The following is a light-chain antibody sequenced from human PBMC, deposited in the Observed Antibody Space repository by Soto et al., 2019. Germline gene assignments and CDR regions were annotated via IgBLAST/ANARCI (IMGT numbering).Light chain of an antibody. V-gene: IGKV3-20*01. CDR1: QSVSLS. CDR2: GAS. Sequence: EILLTQSPATLSLSPGGSVTLTCRASQSVSLSLAWYQQKPGQDPRLLIYGASSRATGIPDRFSGSGSGTDFTLTISRLEPEDFAVYYCQQYGSSPTFGQGTRLEI. J-gene: IGKJ5*01. CDR3: QQYGSSPT.